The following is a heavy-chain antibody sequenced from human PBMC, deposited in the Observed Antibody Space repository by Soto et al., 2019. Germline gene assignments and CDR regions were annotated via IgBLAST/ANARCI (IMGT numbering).Heavy chain of an antibody. CDR2: IYSRGNT. Sequence: SETLSLTCTVSGGSISSYDHNWSWIRHPPGKGLEWIGHIYSRGNTYSNPSLKSRVTISVDTSKNQFSLELSSVTSADTAVYYCARGPSGDKVDYWGQGTLVTVSS. J-gene: IGHJ4*02. D-gene: IGHD1-26*01. CDR1: GGSISSYDHN. CDR3: ARGPSGDKVDY. V-gene: IGHV4-30-4*01.